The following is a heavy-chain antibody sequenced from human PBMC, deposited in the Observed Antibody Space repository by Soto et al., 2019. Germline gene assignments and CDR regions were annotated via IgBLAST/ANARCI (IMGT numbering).Heavy chain of an antibody. V-gene: IGHV1-46*02. CDR3: AIADISDYHYAMDV. Sequence: QVQLVQSGAEVKKPGASVKISCKTSGYTFNSYYMHWVRQAPGQGLEWMRIDNPRGGFVTHSPKFQDRVTMTRDTSTGTFYMELSSLRSDDTAVYYCAIADISDYHYAMDVWGQGTTVTVSS. CDR1: GYTFNSYY. D-gene: IGHD3-9*01. J-gene: IGHJ6*02. CDR2: DNPRGGFV.